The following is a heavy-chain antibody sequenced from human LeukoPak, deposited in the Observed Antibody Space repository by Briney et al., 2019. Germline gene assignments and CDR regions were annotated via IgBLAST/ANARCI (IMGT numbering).Heavy chain of an antibody. Sequence: GASVKVSCKASGYSFNTYYMNWVRQAPGQGLEWMGWISAYNGNTNYAQKLQGRVTMTTDTSTSTAYMEPRSLRSDDTAVYYCARGRKFVQLERGDAFDIWGQGTMVTVSS. CDR2: ISAYNGNT. D-gene: IGHD1-1*01. CDR3: ARGRKFVQLERGDAFDI. CDR1: GYSFNTYY. V-gene: IGHV1-18*01. J-gene: IGHJ3*02.